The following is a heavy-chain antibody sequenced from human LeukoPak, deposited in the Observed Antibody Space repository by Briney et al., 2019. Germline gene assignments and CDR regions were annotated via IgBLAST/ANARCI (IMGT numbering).Heavy chain of an antibody. CDR2: LYTSGYT. CDR1: GGSISSYY. V-gene: IGHV4-4*07. J-gene: IGHJ6*03. Sequence: PSETLSLTCTVSGGSISSYYWSWIRQPAGKGLEWIGRLYTSGYTNYNPSLKSRVTMSVDTSKNQFSLKLSSVTAADTAVYYCAREGGSSWPPGSGYYYYMDVWGKGTTVTVSS. D-gene: IGHD6-13*01. CDR3: AREGGSSWPPGSGYYYYMDV.